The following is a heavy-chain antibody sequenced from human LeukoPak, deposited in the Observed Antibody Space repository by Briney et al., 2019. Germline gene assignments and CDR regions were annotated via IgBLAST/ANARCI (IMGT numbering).Heavy chain of an antibody. CDR3: ATTGLDCGGDCPDAFDI. CDR2: IYPGDSDT. V-gene: IGHV5-51*01. CDR1: GYSFTSYW. D-gene: IGHD2-21*02. J-gene: IGHJ3*02. Sequence: GESLKISCKGSGYSFTSYWIGWVRQVPGKGLEWMGIIYPGDSDTRYSPSFQGQVTISADKSISTAYLQWSSLKASDTAMYYCATTGLDCGGDCPDAFDIWGQGTMVTVSS.